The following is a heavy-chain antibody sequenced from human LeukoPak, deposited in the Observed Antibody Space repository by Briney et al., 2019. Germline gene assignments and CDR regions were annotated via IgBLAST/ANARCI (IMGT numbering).Heavy chain of an antibody. V-gene: IGHV3-23*01. CDR2: ISTSGST. Sequence: QPGGSLRLSCAASGFTFSSYAMSWVRQAPGKGLEWVSAISTSGSTYYADSVKGRFTVSRDNSKNTLYLQTNSLRAEDTAVYYCAKDIRLYADYWGQGTLVTVSS. D-gene: IGHD5/OR15-5a*01. CDR1: GFTFSSYA. J-gene: IGHJ4*02. CDR3: AKDIRLYADY.